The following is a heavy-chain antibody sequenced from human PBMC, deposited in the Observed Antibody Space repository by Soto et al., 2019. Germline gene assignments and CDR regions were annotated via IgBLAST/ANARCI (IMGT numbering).Heavy chain of an antibody. Sequence: ASETLSLTCDVSGVSISSGNWWSWVRQPPGKGLEWIAEVYNDGSANYHPSLESRATISVDRSKNQFSLRLSSVTAADTGKYYCSRLVYDSRLNYLYFDNWGQGTLVTVSS. D-gene: IGHD3-22*01. CDR3: SRLVYDSRLNYLYFDN. CDR2: VYNDGSA. CDR1: GVSISSGNW. V-gene: IGHV4-4*02. J-gene: IGHJ4*02.